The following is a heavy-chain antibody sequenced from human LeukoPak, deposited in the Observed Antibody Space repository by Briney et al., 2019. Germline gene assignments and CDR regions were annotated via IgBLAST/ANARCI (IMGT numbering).Heavy chain of an antibody. D-gene: IGHD6-13*01. Sequence: SETLSLTCTVSGGSISLYYWTWIRQPPGKGLEWIGYIYYSGSTNYNPSLKSRVTISVDTSKNQFSLKLSSVTAADTAVYYCARHGIAAAGRLGTFDIWGQGTMVTVSS. CDR3: ARHGIAAAGRLGTFDI. V-gene: IGHV4-59*08. CDR1: GGSISLYY. J-gene: IGHJ3*02. CDR2: IYYSGST.